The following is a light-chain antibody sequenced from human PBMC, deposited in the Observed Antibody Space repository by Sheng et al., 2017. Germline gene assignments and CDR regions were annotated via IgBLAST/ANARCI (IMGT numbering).Light chain of an antibody. Sequence: EVVLTQSPATLSLSPGERATLSCRASQSIFNYLAWYQQKPGQAPRLLIYEASNRAAGIPARFSGSGSGTDFTLTINSLEPDDFAVYYCQQRSDWPPYSFGQGTKLEIK. CDR1: QSIFNY. CDR3: QQRSDWPPYS. J-gene: IGKJ2*03. CDR2: EAS. V-gene: IGKV3-11*01.